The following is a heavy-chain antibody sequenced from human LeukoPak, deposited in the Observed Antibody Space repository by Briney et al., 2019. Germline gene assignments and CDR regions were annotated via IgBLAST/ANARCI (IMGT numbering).Heavy chain of an antibody. Sequence: SETLSLTCTVSGGSISSYYWSWIRQPPGKGLEWIGYIYYSGSTNYNPSLKSRVTISVDTSKNQFPLKLSSVTAADTAVYYCARQQDSNYYYYYMDVWGKGTTVTVSS. J-gene: IGHJ6*03. V-gene: IGHV4-59*08. D-gene: IGHD2-15*01. CDR2: IYYSGST. CDR1: GGSISSYY. CDR3: ARQQDSNYYYYYMDV.